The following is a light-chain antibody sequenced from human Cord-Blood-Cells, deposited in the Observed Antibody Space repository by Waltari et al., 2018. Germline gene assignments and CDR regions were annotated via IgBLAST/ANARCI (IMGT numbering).Light chain of an antibody. V-gene: IGLV8-61*01. J-gene: IGLJ3*02. CDR1: SGSVSTSYY. CDR2: STN. CDR3: VLYMGSGIWV. Sequence: QTVVTQEPSFSVSPGGPVTLTCGLSSGSVSTSYYPSWYQQTPGQAPRTLIYSTNPRSSGVPDRFSGSILGNKAALTITGAQADDESDYYCVLYMGSGIWVFGGGTKLTVL.